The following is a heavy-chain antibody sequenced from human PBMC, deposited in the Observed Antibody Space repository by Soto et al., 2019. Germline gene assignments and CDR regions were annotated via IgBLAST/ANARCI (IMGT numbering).Heavy chain of an antibody. CDR1: GGSISSSSYY. J-gene: IGHJ4*02. V-gene: IGHV4-39*01. CDR3: ARQNPIQLDY. Sequence: SETLSLTCTVSGGSISSSSYYWGWIRQPPGKGLEWIGSIYYSGSTYYNPSLKSRVTISVDTSKNQFSLKLSSVTAADTAVYYCARQNPIQLDYWGQGTLVTSPQ. CDR2: IYYSGST. D-gene: IGHD5-18*01.